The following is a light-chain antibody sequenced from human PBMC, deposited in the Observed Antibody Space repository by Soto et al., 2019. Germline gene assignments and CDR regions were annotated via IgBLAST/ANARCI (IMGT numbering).Light chain of an antibody. J-gene: IGKJ4*01. CDR2: GAS. Sequence: EIVLTQSPGTLSLSPGERATLSCRASQSVSSSYLAWYQQKPGQAPRLLIYGASSRATGIPDRFSGSGSGTDFTLTISRLEPEDFAVYYCQQYGSSPRTLTFGEGTKV. V-gene: IGKV3-20*01. CDR3: QQYGSSPRTLT. CDR1: QSVSSSY.